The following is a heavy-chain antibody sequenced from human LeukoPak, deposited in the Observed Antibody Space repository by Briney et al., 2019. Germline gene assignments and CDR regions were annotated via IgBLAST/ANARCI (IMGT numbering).Heavy chain of an antibody. CDR3: ARDPGWELLNYYYYYMDV. Sequence: KPGGSLRLSCAASGFTFSSYSMNWVRQAPGKGLEWVSSISSSSYIYYADSVKGRFTISRDNAKNSLYLQMNSLRAEDTAVYYCARDPGWELLNYYYYYMDVWGKGTTVTVSS. V-gene: IGHV3-21*01. CDR1: GFTFSSYS. J-gene: IGHJ6*03. D-gene: IGHD1-26*01. CDR2: ISSSSYI.